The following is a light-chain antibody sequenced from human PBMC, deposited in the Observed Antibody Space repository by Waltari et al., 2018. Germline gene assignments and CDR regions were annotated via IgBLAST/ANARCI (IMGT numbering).Light chain of an antibody. CDR1: TSAVGNFDL. J-gene: IGLJ1*01. CDR3: CSYAGRGTYV. CDR2: EVI. V-gene: IGLV2-23*02. Sequence: QSALTQPAPVSGTPGPSITIPPTRPTSAVGNFDLFPWYQQHPGKAPKLLICEVIKRPSGVSSRFSGSKSGNTASLTISGLQAEDEADYYCCSYAGRGTYVFGSGTKVTVL.